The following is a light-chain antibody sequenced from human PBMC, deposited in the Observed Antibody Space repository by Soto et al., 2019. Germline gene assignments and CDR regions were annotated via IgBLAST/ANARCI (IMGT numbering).Light chain of an antibody. J-gene: IGKJ5*01. V-gene: IGKV3-15*01. CDR1: QSVRTK. CDR2: GAS. Sequence: EIVSTQSPHTLYVSPGERATPSCTSSQSVRTKLAWYQQKAGQAHRLLIYGASTRATGIPDRFSGSGSGTEFTLTISSLQSEDFAVYYCQQYNSWPPITFGQVTRLEI. CDR3: QQYNSWPPIT.